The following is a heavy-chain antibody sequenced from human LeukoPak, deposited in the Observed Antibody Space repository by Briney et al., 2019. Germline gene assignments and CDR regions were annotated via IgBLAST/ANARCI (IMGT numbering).Heavy chain of an antibody. Sequence: SETLSLTCTVSGYSISSGYYWAWIRQSPGKGLEWIGSIYHSGNTYYNPSLKSRVIILVDTSKNQFSLQLGSVTATGTAVYYCARAGYCSGVSCYSAVPGKYWGQGALVTVSS. CDR1: GYSISSGYY. CDR2: IYHSGNT. CDR3: ARAGYCSGVSCYSAVPGKY. V-gene: IGHV4-38-2*02. D-gene: IGHD2-15*01. J-gene: IGHJ4*02.